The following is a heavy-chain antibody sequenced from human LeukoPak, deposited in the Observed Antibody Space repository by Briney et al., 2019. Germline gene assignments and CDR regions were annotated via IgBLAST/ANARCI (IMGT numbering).Heavy chain of an antibody. Sequence: SETLSLTCSVNDGSFSGHYCSWIRQVPGKGLEWLGEIHHSGIINYNPSLKSRLTLSEDTPNIQFSLRLTSVTAADTAVYLCARGHSTSGFDYWGRGTLVTVSS. D-gene: IGHD2-2*01. CDR3: ARGHSTSGFDY. V-gene: IGHV4-34*01. CDR1: DGSFSGHY. J-gene: IGHJ4*02. CDR2: IHHSGII.